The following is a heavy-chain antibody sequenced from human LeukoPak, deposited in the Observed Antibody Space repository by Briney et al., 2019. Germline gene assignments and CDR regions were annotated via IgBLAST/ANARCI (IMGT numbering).Heavy chain of an antibody. CDR1: GGSFSGYY. CDR2: INHSGST. CDR3: ASSYDILTSYGMDV. Sequence: PSETLSLTCAVYGGSFSGYYWSWIRQPPGKGLEWMGEINHSGSTNYNPSLKSRGTISEDTSKKQFSLKLSSVTAADTAVYYCASSYDILTSYGMDVWGQGTTVTVSS. J-gene: IGHJ6*02. V-gene: IGHV4-34*01. D-gene: IGHD3-9*01.